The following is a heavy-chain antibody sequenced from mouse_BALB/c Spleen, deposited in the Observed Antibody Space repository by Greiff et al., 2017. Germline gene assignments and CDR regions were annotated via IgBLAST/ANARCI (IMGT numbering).Heavy chain of an antibody. CDR1: GYTFTDYE. CDR2: IDPETGGT. J-gene: IGHJ2*01. V-gene: IGHV1-15*01. CDR3: AREAY. Sequence: VQLQQSGAELVRPGASVTLSCKASGYTFTDYEMHWVKQTPVHGLEWIGAIDPETGGTAYNQKFKGKATLTADKSSSTAYMELRSLTSDDSAVYFCAREAYWGQGTTLTVSS.